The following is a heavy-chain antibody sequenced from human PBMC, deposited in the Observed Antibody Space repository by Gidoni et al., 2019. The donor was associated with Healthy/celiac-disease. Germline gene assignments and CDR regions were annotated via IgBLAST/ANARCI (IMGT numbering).Heavy chain of an antibody. CDR3: ARHLNYIVLMVYADYGSGPIDY. V-gene: IGHV4-39*01. D-gene: IGHD2-8*01. J-gene: IGHJ4*02. CDR2: IYYRGST. Sequence: QLQLQESGPGLVKPSETLSLTCTVSGGSISSSSYYWGWIRQPPGKGLEWIGSIYYRGSTYYNPSLKSRVTISVDTSKNQFSLKLSSVTAADTAVYYCARHLNYIVLMVYADYGSGPIDYWGQGTLVTVSS. CDR1: GGSISSSSYY.